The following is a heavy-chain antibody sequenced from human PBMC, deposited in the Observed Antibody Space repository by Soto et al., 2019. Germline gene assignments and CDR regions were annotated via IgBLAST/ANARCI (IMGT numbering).Heavy chain of an antibody. D-gene: IGHD2-2*01. Sequence: PGGSLRLSCAASGFTFSDYYMSWIRQAPGKGLEWVSYISSSGSTIYYADSVKGRFTISRDNAKNSLYLQMNSLRAEDTAVYYCARDQGVGVVLPAANGRGYNWFDPWGQGTLVTVSS. CDR3: ARDQGVGVVLPAANGRGYNWFDP. CDR2: ISSSGSTI. J-gene: IGHJ5*02. V-gene: IGHV3-11*01. CDR1: GFTFSDYY.